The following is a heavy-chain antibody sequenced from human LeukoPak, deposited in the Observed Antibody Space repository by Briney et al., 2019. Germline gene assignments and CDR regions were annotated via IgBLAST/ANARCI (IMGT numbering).Heavy chain of an antibody. V-gene: IGHV4-30-2*01. CDR3: ARSTRSSALRT. D-gene: IGHD2-15*01. Sequence: KPSQTLSLTCTVSGGSISSGGYYWSWIRQPPGKGLGWIAYIYHSGSTYHNPSLKSRVTISADRPKNQFSLKLSSVTAADTAVYYCARSTRSSALRTWGQGTLVTVSA. CDR1: GGSISSGGYY. J-gene: IGHJ4*02. CDR2: IYHSGST.